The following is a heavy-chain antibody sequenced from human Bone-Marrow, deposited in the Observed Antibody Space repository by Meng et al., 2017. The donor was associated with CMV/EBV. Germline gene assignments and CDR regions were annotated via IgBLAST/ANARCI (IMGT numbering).Heavy chain of an antibody. CDR3: ARDRFRPHCSSTSCYRLEWFDP. V-gene: IGHV1-18*01. CDR2: ISAYNGNT. Sequence: ASVKVSGKASGYTFTSYGISWVRQAPGQGLEWMGWISAYNGNTNYAQKLQGRVTMTTDTSTSTAYMELRSLRSDDTAVYYCARDRFRPHCSSTSCYRLEWFDPCGQGTLVTVSS. CDR1: GYTFTSYG. D-gene: IGHD2-2*01. J-gene: IGHJ5*02.